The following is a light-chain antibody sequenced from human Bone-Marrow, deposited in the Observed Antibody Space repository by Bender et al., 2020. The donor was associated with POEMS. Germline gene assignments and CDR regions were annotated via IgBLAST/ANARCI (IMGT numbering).Light chain of an antibody. CDR3: SSYGGTNNLI. J-gene: IGLJ2*01. CDR1: SSDVGGYNY. Sequence: QSALTQPPSASGSPGQSVTISCAGTSSDVGGYNYVSWYQQSPGKAPNLIIYEVSKRPAGVPDRFSGSKSGNTASLTVSGLQTEDDADYYCSSYGGTNNLIFGGGTKLTVL. CDR2: EVS. V-gene: IGLV2-8*01.